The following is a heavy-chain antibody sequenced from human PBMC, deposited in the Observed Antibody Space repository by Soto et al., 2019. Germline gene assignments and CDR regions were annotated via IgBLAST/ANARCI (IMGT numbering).Heavy chain of an antibody. CDR3: ARGRGSRITIFGVVIFLNWFDP. D-gene: IGHD3-3*01. Sequence: ASVKVSCKASGYTFTSYDINWVRQATGQGLEWMGWMNPNSGNTGYAQKFQGRVTMTRNTSISTAYMELSSLRSEDTAVYYCARGRGSRITIFGVVIFLNWFDPWGQGTLITVSS. V-gene: IGHV1-8*01. CDR2: MNPNSGNT. J-gene: IGHJ5*02. CDR1: GYTFTSYD.